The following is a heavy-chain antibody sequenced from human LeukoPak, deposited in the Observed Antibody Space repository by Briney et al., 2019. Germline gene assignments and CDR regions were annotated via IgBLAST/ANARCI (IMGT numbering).Heavy chain of an antibody. CDR2: IIPIFGTA. V-gene: IGHV1-69*13. J-gene: IGHJ5*02. CDR1: GGTFSSYA. D-gene: IGHD3-10*01. Sequence: SVEVSCKASGGTFSSYAISWVRQAPGQGLEWMGGIIPIFGTANYAQKFQGRVTITADESTSTAYMELSSLRSEDTAVYYCAREDPNYYGSGSYYDNWFDPWGQGTLVTVSS. CDR3: AREDPNYYGSGSYYDNWFDP.